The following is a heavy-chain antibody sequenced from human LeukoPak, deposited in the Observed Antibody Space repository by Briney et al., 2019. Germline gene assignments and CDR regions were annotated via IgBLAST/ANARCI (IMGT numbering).Heavy chain of an antibody. D-gene: IGHD3-22*01. J-gene: IGHJ6*02. CDR2: ISSSSSYI. CDR1: GFTFSSYA. V-gene: IGHV3-21*01. CDR3: ARDGTRDSSGYYPPPPDYYYYYGMDV. Sequence: PGGSLRLSCAASGFTFSSYAMSWVRQAPGKGLEWVSSISSSSSYIYYADSVKGRFTNSRDNARNSLYLQMNSLRAEDTAVYYCARDGTRDSSGYYPPPPDYYYYYGMDVWGQGTTVTVSS.